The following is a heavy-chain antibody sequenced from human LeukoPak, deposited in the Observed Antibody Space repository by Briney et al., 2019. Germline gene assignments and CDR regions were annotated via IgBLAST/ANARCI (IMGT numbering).Heavy chain of an antibody. CDR2: ISSSGSTI. V-gene: IGHV3-48*04. CDR1: GFTFSSYS. CDR3: ARSASNYYDSSGYYPVAFDI. D-gene: IGHD3-22*01. Sequence: GGSLRLSCEASGFTFSSYSMNWVRQAPGKGLEWVSYISSSGSTIYYADSVKGRFTISRDNAKNSLYLQMNSLRAEDTAVYYCARSASNYYDSSGYYPVAFDIWGQGTMVTVSS. J-gene: IGHJ3*02.